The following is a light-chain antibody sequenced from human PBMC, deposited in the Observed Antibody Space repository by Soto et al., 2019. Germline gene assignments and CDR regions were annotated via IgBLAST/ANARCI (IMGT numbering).Light chain of an antibody. V-gene: IGLV1-47*02. CDR1: RSNIGSKT. J-gene: IGLJ3*02. CDR2: SNN. Sequence: QAVVTQPPSASGTPGQRVTISCSESRSNIGSKTVYWYQHLPGTAPKLLIHSNNQRPSGVPDRFSGSKSGTSASLAISGPRGGGGGVYYWAAGDDTLRGGVLGGGT. CDR3: AAGDDTLRGGV.